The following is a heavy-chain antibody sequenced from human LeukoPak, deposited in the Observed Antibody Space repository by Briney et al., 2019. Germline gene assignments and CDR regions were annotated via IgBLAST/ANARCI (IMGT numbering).Heavy chain of an antibody. CDR3: ARGPSGYHNT. J-gene: IGHJ4*02. D-gene: IGHD5-12*01. Sequence: PGGSLRLSCAVSGFTFSNYGIHWVRQAPGKGLEWVSYISSSGSTIYYADSVKGRFTISRDNAKNSLYLQMNSLRAEDTAVYYCARGPSGYHNTGGQGTLVTVSS. V-gene: IGHV3-48*04. CDR1: GFTFSNYG. CDR2: ISSSGSTI.